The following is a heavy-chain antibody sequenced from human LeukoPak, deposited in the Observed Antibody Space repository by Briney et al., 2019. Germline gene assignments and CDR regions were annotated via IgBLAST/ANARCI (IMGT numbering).Heavy chain of an antibody. CDR1: GGSFSGYY. CDR2: INHSGST. Sequence: PSGTLSLTCAVYGGSFSGYYWSWIRQPPGKGLEWIGEINHSGSTNYNPSLKSRVTISVDTSKNQFSLKLSSVTAADTAVYYCARMKISSWYPKGRNWFDPWGQGTLVTVSS. J-gene: IGHJ5*02. D-gene: IGHD6-13*01. V-gene: IGHV4-34*01. CDR3: ARMKISSWYPKGRNWFDP.